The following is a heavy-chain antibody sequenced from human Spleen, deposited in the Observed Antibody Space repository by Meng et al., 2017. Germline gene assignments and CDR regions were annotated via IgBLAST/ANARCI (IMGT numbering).Heavy chain of an antibody. CDR3: ASGPLSYYYGSGSYYYYGMDV. D-gene: IGHD3-10*01. Sequence: ASVKVSCKASGYTFTSYAMHWVRQAPGQRLEWMGWINAGNGNTKYSQKFQGRVTITRDTSASTAYMELSSLRSEDTAVYYCASGPLSYYYGSGSYYYYGMDVWGQGTTVTVSS. J-gene: IGHJ6*02. CDR1: GYTFTSYA. V-gene: IGHV1-3*01. CDR2: INAGNGNT.